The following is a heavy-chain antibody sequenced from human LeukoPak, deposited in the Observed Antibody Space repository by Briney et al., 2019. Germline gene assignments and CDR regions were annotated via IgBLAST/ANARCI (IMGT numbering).Heavy chain of an antibody. CDR2: IYYSGST. D-gene: IGHD2-15*01. CDR3: ARDLRAAAGGGHFDY. J-gene: IGHJ4*02. Sequence: SETLSLTCTVSGGSISSGGYYWSWIRQHPGKGLEWIGYIYYSGSTYYNPSLKSRVTISVDTSKNQFSLKLSSVAAADTAVYYCARDLRAAAGGGHFDYWGQGTLVTVSS. CDR1: GGSISSGGYY. V-gene: IGHV4-31*03.